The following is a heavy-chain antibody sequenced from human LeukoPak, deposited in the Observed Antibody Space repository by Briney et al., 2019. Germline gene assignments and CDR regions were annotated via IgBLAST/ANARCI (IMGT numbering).Heavy chain of an antibody. J-gene: IGHJ6*02. Sequence: GESLKISCKGSGYSFTSYWIGWVRQMPGKGLEWMGIIYPGDSDTRYSPSFQGQVTISADKSISTAYLQWSSLKASDTAMYYCARHLKVDTVMVTYHYYGMDVWGQGTTVTVSS. CDR2: IYPGDSDT. D-gene: IGHD5-18*01. V-gene: IGHV5-51*01. CDR1: GYSFTSYW. CDR3: ARHLKVDTVMVTYHYYGMDV.